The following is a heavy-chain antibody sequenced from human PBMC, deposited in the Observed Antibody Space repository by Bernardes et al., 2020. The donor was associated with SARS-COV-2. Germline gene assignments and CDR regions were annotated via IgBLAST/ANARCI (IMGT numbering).Heavy chain of an antibody. V-gene: IGHV3-23*01. J-gene: IGHJ6*03. D-gene: IGHD3-16*01. Sequence: GGSLRLSCAASGFTFSSYAMSWVRQAPGKGLEWVSAISGSGGSTYYADSVKGRFTISRDNSKNTLYLQMNSLRAEDTAVYYCAKATYDYLYYYYYYYMDVWGKGTTVTVSS. CDR3: AKATYDYLYYYYYYYMDV. CDR1: GFTFSSYA. CDR2: ISGSGGST.